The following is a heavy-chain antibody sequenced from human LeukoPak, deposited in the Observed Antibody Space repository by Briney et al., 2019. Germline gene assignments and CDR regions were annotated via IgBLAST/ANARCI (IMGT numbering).Heavy chain of an antibody. CDR3: ARERGYAYYYYGMDV. V-gene: IGHV3-7*01. J-gene: IGHJ6*02. D-gene: IGHD3-3*01. CDR1: GFTFSSYW. Sequence: GGSLRLSCEASGFTFSSYWMSWVRQAPGKGLEWVANIKQDGSEKYYVDSVKGRFTISRDNAKNSLYLQMNSLRAEDTAVYYCARERGYAYYYYGMDVWGQGTTVTVSS. CDR2: IKQDGSEK.